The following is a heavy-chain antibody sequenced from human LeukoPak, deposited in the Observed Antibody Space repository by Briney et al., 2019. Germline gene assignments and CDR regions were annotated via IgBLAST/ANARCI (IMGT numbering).Heavy chain of an antibody. CDR1: GGSISSGDYY. CDR2: INHSGST. D-gene: IGHD6-19*01. Sequence: SQTLSLTCTVSGGSISSGDYYWSWIRQPPGKGLEWIGEINHSGSTNYSPSLKSRVTISVDTSKNQFSLKLSSVTAADTAVYYCARGSSGWFSDPWGQGTLVTVSS. J-gene: IGHJ5*02. V-gene: IGHV4-30-4*08. CDR3: ARGSSGWFSDP.